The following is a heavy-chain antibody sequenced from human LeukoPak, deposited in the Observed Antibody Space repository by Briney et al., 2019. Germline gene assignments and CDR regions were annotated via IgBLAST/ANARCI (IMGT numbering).Heavy chain of an antibody. CDR1: GFTFSTYW. D-gene: IGHD5-24*01. Sequence: PGGSLRLSCVGSGFTFSTYWVNWVRPAPGKGLEWVANIKPDGSDKYYVDSARGRFTVSRDNAKNSAFLQMNSLRAEDTAIYYCATISAQTFDIWGQGTLVSVSS. CDR2: IKPDGSDK. V-gene: IGHV3-7*01. CDR3: ATISAQTFDI. J-gene: IGHJ3*02.